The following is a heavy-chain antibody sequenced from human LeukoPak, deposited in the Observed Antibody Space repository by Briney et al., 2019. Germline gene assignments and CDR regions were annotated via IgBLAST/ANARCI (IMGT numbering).Heavy chain of an antibody. D-gene: IGHD5-18*01. J-gene: IGHJ4*02. V-gene: IGHV3-30*02. CDR2: IRFDGTNK. Sequence: GGSLRLSCAAPGFTFSTYGMHWVRQAPGKGLEWVAFIRFDGTNKYYGDSVKGRFTISRDNSKNTLYLQMNSLRPEDTAIYYCAKAVDTAMVQGFDCWGQGTLVTVSS. CDR3: AKAVDTAMVQGFDC. CDR1: GFTFSTYG.